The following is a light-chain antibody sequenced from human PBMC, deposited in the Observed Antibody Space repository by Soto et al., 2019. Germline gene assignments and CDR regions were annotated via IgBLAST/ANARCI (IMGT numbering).Light chain of an antibody. CDR3: QQYGSSAWT. V-gene: IGKV3-20*01. CDR2: GAS. J-gene: IGKJ1*01. CDR1: QTLSSSL. Sequence: EIVLTQSPGTLSLSPGERATLSCRASQTLSSSLLAWYQQKPGQAPRLLIYGASSRATGIPDRFSGSGSGADFTLTITRLEPEDFAVYYCQQYGSSAWTXGQGTKVDIK.